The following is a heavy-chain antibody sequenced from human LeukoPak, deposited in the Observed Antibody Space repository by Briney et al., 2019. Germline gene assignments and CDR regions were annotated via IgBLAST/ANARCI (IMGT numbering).Heavy chain of an antibody. V-gene: IGHV3-23*01. D-gene: IGHD5-12*01. CDR3: AKGVDSGYDYLSLYYFDY. J-gene: IGHJ4*02. Sequence: SGGSLRLSCAASGLTFSSSAMSWVRQAPGKGLEWVSAISGSGGSTYYADSVKGRFTISRDNSKNTLYLQMNSLRAEDTAVYYCAKGVDSGYDYLSLYYFDYWGQGTLVTVSS. CDR2: ISGSGGST. CDR1: GLTFSSSA.